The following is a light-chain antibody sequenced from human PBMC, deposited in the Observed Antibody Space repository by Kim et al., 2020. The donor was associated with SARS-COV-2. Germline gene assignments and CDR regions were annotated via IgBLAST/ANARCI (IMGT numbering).Light chain of an antibody. J-gene: IGLJ2*01. Sequence: LGQTVTITCQGDSLKTYHASWYQQKPGQAPVLVVYGKNKRPSGIPDRFSGSRSGHTASLTITGAQAVDEAEYFCDSRDSSGNHRVVFGGGTKLTVL. V-gene: IGLV3-19*01. CDR1: SLKTYH. CDR3: DSRDSSGNHRVV. CDR2: GKN.